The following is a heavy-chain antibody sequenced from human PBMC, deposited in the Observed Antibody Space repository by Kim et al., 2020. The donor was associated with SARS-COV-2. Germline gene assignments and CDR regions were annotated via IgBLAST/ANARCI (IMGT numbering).Heavy chain of an antibody. CDR3: AKTGRGFDY. Sequence: GGSLRLSCAASGFTFSSYGIHWIRQAPGKGLEWLAVITSDGSNEYYAESVKGRFTISRDKSKDTLYLQMNSLKPEDTAVYYCAKTGRGFDYWGQGTLVTVSS. V-gene: IGHV3-30*18. D-gene: IGHD1-26*01. J-gene: IGHJ4*02. CDR1: GFTFSSYG. CDR2: ITSDGSNE.